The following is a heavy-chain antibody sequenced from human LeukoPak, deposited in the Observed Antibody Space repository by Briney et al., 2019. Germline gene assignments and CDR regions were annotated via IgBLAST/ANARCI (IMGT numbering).Heavy chain of an antibody. CDR2: IYYSGST. Sequence: SETLSLTCTVSGGSISSYYWSWIRQPPGKGLEWIGYIYYSGSTNYNPSLKSRVTISVDTSKNQFSLKLNSVTAADTAVYYCARLSDYYDSSGYHYIFDYWGQGTLVTVSS. D-gene: IGHD3-22*01. V-gene: IGHV4-59*01. CDR3: ARLSDYYDSSGYHYIFDY. J-gene: IGHJ4*02. CDR1: GGSISSYY.